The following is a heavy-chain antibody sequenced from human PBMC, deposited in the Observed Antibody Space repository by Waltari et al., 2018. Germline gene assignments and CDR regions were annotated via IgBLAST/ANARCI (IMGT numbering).Heavy chain of an antibody. J-gene: IGHJ3*02. Sequence: QVQLQASGPVLVTPSETLSITCTVSGGSISSYYWCWIRQPPGKGLEWIGYIYYSGSTNNTPTAKSRVTISVDTSKNQCSLKLSSVTAADTAVYYCAGGYSYGWDAYDIWGQGTMVTVSS. D-gene: IGHD5-18*01. CDR1: GGSISSYY. V-gene: IGHV4-59*01. CDR2: IYYSGST. CDR3: AGGYSYGWDAYDI.